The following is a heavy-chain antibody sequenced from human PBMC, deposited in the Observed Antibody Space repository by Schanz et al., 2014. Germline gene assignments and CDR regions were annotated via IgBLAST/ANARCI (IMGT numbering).Heavy chain of an antibody. CDR3: AKYRGYYRVSGSYRELEY. J-gene: IGHJ4*02. D-gene: IGHD3-10*01. V-gene: IGHV3-23*01. Sequence: EVQLLESGGGLVQPGGSLRLSCAASGFTFSSYAMSWVRQAPGKGLEWVSAISGSGGSTYYADSVKGRFTISRDNSKNTLYLQMNSLRAEDTAVYYCAKYRGYYRVSGSYRELEYWGQGTLVTGSS. CDR2: ISGSGGST. CDR1: GFTFSSYA.